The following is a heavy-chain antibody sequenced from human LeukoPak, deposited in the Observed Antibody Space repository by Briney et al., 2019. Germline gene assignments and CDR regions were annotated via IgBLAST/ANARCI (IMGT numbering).Heavy chain of an antibody. Sequence: GGSLRLSCAASGFTFSNAWMSWVRQAPGKGLEWVGRIKSKTDGGTTDYAAPVKGRFTISRDDSKNTLYLQMNSLKTEDTAVYYCTTGDSGYDYGDYWGQGTLVTVSS. CDR1: GFTFSNAW. CDR3: TTGDSGYDYGDY. D-gene: IGHD5-12*01. J-gene: IGHJ4*02. CDR2: IKSKTDGGTT. V-gene: IGHV3-15*01.